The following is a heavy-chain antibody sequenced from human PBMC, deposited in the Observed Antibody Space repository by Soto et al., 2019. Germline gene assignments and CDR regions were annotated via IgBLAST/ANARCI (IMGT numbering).Heavy chain of an antibody. D-gene: IGHD2-15*01. CDR3: ARGGSWGPDF. J-gene: IGHJ4*02. CDR2: IKHDGSEK. CDR1: GFTFSDFL. V-gene: IGHV3-7*01. Sequence: EVQLVESGGDLVQPGGSLRLSCAASGFTFSDFLMSWVRQAPGKGLDWVANIKHDGSEKYYVDSVEGRFTISRDNTKDSLYLQMNSLRAEDTAVYYCARGGSWGPDFWGQGTLVTVSS.